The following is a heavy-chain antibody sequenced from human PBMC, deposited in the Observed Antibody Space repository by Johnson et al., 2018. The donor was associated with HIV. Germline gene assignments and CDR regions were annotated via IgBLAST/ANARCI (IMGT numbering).Heavy chain of an antibody. V-gene: IGHV3-66*01. CDR2: IYRGGST. J-gene: IGHJ3*02. D-gene: IGHD2-15*01. Sequence: VQLVESGGGLVQPGGSLRLSCPASGFTVSSNYMSWVRQAPGKGLELVSVIYRGGSTYYADSVKGRFTIPRDNSKNTLYLQMNSLRAEDTAVYYCAREAYCSGGSCYDAFDIWGQGTMVTVSS. CDR1: GFTVSSNY. CDR3: AREAYCSGGSCYDAFDI.